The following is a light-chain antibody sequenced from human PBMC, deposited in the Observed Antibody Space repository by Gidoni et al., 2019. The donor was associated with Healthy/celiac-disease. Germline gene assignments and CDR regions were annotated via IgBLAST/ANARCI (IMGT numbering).Light chain of an antibody. CDR3: RQYYKTPT. CDR2: GAS. CDR1: LSVLYSTNNKNY. J-gene: IGKJ2*01. V-gene: IGKV4-1*01. Sequence: DIVMTQSSDSLAVTLGERATINCKASLSVLYSTNNKNYLAWYQQKPGQPPKLLIYGASTRESGVPDRFSGRGSGTDFTLTISSLQSEDVAVYYCRQYYKTPTFGQGTKLEIK.